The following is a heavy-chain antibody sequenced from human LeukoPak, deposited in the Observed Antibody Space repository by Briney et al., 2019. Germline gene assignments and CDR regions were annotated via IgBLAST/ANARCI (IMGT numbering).Heavy chain of an antibody. CDR1: GFTVSSNY. CDR2: IYSGGST. J-gene: IGHJ6*02. V-gene: IGHV3-66*01. Sequence: GGSLRLSCAASGFTVSSNYMSWVRHTPGKGLEWVSLIYSGGSTHYADSVKGRFTISRDNSKNTLYLQMHSLRAEDTAVYYCAGRDNGYYYGMDVWGQGTTVTVSS. CDR3: AGRDNGYYYGMDV. D-gene: IGHD2-8*01.